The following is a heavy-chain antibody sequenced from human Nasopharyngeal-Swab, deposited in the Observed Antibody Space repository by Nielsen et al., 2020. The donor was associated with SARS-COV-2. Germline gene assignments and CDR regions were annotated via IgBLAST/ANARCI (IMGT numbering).Heavy chain of an antibody. J-gene: IGHJ4*02. CDR3: ASTGRELSNYFDY. CDR2: ISYDGSNK. Sequence: VREAPGKGLEWVAVISYDGSNKYYADSVRGRFTISRDNSKNTLYLQMNSLRSEDTAVYYCASTGRELSNYFDYWGQGTLVTVSS. V-gene: IGHV3-30*03. D-gene: IGHD3-16*02.